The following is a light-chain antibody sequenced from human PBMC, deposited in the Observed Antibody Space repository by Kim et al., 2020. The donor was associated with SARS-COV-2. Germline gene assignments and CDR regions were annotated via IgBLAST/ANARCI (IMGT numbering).Light chain of an antibody. CDR3: QQYNNWPPWT. Sequence: PGERATLSRLSSQSVSSHLAWYQQKPGQAPRLLIYGASTRATGIPARFSGSGSGTEFTLTISSLQSEDFAVYYCQQYNNWPPWTFGQGTKVDIK. J-gene: IGKJ1*01. V-gene: IGKV3-15*01. CDR1: QSVSSH. CDR2: GAS.